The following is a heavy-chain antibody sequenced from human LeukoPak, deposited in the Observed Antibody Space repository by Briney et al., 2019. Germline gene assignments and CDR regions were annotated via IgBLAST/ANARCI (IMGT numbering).Heavy chain of an antibody. CDR1: GFTFSSYW. J-gene: IGHJ5*02. Sequence: GGSLRLSCAASGFTFSSYWMHWVHQAPGKGLVWVSRINGDGSTTTYVDSVKGRFTISRDNAKNTVYLQMNSLRVDDTAVYYCATVRSGSWDWFDPWGQGTLVTVSS. V-gene: IGHV3-74*01. CDR2: INGDGSTT. CDR3: ATVRSGSWDWFDP. D-gene: IGHD3-10*01.